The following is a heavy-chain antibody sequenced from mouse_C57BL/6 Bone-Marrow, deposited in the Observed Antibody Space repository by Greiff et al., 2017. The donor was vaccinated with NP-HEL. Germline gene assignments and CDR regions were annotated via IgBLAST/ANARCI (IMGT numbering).Heavy chain of an antibody. D-gene: IGHD1-1*01. CDR2: ISNLAYSI. CDR3: ARHGYGSSYRYFDV. J-gene: IGHJ1*03. CDR1: GFTFSDYG. V-gene: IGHV5-15*01. Sequence: EVQRVESGGGLVQPGGSLKLSCAASGFTFSDYGMAWVRQAPRKGPEWVAFISNLAYSIYYAASVTGRFTISRENDKNTLYREMSSLRSEDTAMYYCARHGYGSSYRYFDVWGTGTAVTVSA.